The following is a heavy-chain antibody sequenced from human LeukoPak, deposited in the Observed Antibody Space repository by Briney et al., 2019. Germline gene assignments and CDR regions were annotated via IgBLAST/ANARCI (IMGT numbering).Heavy chain of an antibody. CDR1: GYTFTSYY. CDR3: AREYYYDSSGYGSFDY. CDR2: INPSGGST. Sequence: ASVKVSCKASGYTFTSYYMRWVRQAPGQGLEWMGIINPSGGSTSYAQKFQGRVTMTRDTSTSTVYMELSSLRSEDTAVYYCAREYYYDSSGYGSFDYWGQGTLVTVSS. V-gene: IGHV1-46*01. D-gene: IGHD3-22*01. J-gene: IGHJ4*02.